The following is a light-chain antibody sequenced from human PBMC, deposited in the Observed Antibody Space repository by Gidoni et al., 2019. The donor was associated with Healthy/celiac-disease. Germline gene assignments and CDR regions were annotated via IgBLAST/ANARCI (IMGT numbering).Light chain of an antibody. CDR1: KWGDKY. V-gene: IGLV3-1*01. CDR3: QAWDSSTAV. Sequence: SYELTQPPSVSVSPGQTASITCSGDKWGDKYACWYQQKPGKSPVLVIYQDSKRPSGIPERFSGSNSGNTATLTNSGTQAMEEADYYCQAWDSSTAVFGGGTKLTVL. J-gene: IGLJ2*01. CDR2: QDS.